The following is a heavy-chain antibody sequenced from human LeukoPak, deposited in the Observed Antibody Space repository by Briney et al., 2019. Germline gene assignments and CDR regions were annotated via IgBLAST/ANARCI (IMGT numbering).Heavy chain of an antibody. CDR3: ARLEQPKSDNWFDP. CDR2: IFYSGNT. D-gene: IGHD1/OR15-1a*01. J-gene: IGHJ5*02. Sequence: SETLSLTCTVSGVSINTGGFCWTWIRQHPAKGLEWIGHIFYSGNTFYNPSLKRRLAISLGTSNNQSSLKMRSVPAADTAVYYCARLEQPKSDNWFDPWGQGTLVTVSS. CDR1: GVSINTGGFC. V-gene: IGHV4-31*03.